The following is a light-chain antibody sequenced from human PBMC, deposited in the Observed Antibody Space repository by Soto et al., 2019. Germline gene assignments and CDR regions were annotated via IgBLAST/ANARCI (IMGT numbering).Light chain of an antibody. V-gene: IGKV1-12*01. CDR3: QQANSFPWT. Sequence: DIQMTQSPSSVSASVGDRVTITCRASQGISSWLAWYQQKPGKAPKLLIYAASSLQSGVPSRFSGSGSGTDFTLTIXSLXXXXXXXXYCQQANSFPWTFGQGTKVEIK. CDR1: QGISSW. J-gene: IGKJ1*01. CDR2: AAS.